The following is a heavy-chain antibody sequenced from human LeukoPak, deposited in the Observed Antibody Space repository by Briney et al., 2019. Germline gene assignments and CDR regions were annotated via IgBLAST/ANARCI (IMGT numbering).Heavy chain of an antibody. CDR1: GFTFSTYW. Sequence: GGSLTLSCAASGFTFSTYWMHWVCRAPGKGLVWVSRINSDGSTTTYADSVKGRFTISRDNAKNTLYLQMNSLSAEDTAVYYCARVRYSSGWYSDYWGQGTLVTVSS. V-gene: IGHV3-74*01. CDR3: ARVRYSSGWYSDY. CDR2: INSDGSTT. J-gene: IGHJ4*02. D-gene: IGHD6-19*01.